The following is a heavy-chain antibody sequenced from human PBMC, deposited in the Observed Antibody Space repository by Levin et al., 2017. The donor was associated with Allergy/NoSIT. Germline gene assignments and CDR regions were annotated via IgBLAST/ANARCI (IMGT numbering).Heavy chain of an antibody. J-gene: IGHJ3*02. CDR3: AMFRNDESAFDI. Sequence: ASVKVSCKASGYTFTGYYMHWVRQAPGQGLEWMGWINPNSGGTNYAQKFQGRVTMTRDTSISTAYMELSRLRSDDTAVYYCAMFRNDESAFDIWGQGTMVTVSS. CDR1: GYTFTGYY. V-gene: IGHV1-2*02. D-gene: IGHD1-1*01. CDR2: INPNSGGT.